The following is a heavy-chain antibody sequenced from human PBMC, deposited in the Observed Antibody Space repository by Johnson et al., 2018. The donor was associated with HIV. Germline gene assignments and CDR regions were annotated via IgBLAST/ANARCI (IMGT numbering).Heavy chain of an antibody. CDR2: ISYDGSNK. J-gene: IGHJ3*01. CDR3: AKGGVWEIPLGFGAVDF. Sequence: QVQLVESGGGLVQPGKSLRLSCAASGFTFSSYGMHWVRQAPGKGLEWVAVISYDGSNKYYADSVKGRFTISRDNSKNTLYLQMNSLRAEDTAVYFCAKGGVWEIPLGFGAVDFWGQGTMVSASS. V-gene: IGHV3-30*18. D-gene: IGHD1-26*01. CDR1: GFTFSSYG.